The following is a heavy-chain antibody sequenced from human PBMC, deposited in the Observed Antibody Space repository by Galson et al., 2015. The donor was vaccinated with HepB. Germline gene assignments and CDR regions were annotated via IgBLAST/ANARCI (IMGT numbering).Heavy chain of an antibody. Sequence: QSGAEVKKPGESLKISCKASGYSFNNHWIGWVRQMPGKGLEWMGIIYPGDSDTRYSPSFQGQVTMSADKSISTAYLQWSSLKASDTAMYYCASEMVRGVISAFDFWGQGSLVTVSS. V-gene: IGHV5-51*01. CDR3: ASEMVRGVISAFDF. CDR2: IYPGDSDT. J-gene: IGHJ4*02. D-gene: IGHD3-10*01. CDR1: GYSFNNHW.